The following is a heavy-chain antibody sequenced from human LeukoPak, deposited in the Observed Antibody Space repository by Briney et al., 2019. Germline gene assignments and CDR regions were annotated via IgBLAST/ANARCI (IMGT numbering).Heavy chain of an antibody. V-gene: IGHV4-59*12. D-gene: IGHD6-13*01. Sequence: SETLSLTCTVSGGSISSYYWSWIRQPPGKGLEWIGYIYYSGSTNYNPSLKSRVTISVDTSKNQFSLKLSPVTAADTAVYYCARGHIAAAGTGYYYYMDVWGKGTTVTVSS. CDR1: GGSISSYY. J-gene: IGHJ6*03. CDR2: IYYSGST. CDR3: ARGHIAAAGTGYYYYMDV.